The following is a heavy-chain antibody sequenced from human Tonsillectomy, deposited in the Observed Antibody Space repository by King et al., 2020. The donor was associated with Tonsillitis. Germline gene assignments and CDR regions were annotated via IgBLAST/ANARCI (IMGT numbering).Heavy chain of an antibody. CDR1: GGSFSGYY. V-gene: IGHV4-34*01. J-gene: IGHJ4*02. Sequence: VQLPQWGAGLLKPSETLSLTCAVYGGSFSGYYWSWIRQPPGKGLEWLGEINHGGSTNYNPSLKSRVTVSVDTSKYQLSLNVSSVTAAATAVYYCARVPYSLGWAFDYWGQGTLVTVSS. CDR3: ARVPYSLGWAFDY. CDR2: INHGGST. D-gene: IGHD6-19*01.